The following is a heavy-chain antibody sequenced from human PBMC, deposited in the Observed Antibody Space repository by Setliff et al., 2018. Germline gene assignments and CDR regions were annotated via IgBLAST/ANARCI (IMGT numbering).Heavy chain of an antibody. CDR1: RFTFSSYY. V-gene: IGHV3-21*01. CDR3: ARAPFSSGWYGGWEYYFDY. Sequence: GGSLRLSCVASRFTFSSYYMNWVRQAPGKGLEWVSSISSTSTYIYYADSVKGRFTISRDNARNSPYLQMNSLRAEDTAVYYCARAPFSSGWYGGWEYYFDYWGQGTQVTVSS. D-gene: IGHD6-19*01. J-gene: IGHJ4*02. CDR2: ISSTSTYI.